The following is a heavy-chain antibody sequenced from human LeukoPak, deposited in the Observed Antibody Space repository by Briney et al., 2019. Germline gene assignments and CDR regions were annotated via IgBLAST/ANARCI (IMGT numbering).Heavy chain of an antibody. D-gene: IGHD6-19*01. CDR2: IYYSGST. CDR1: GGSISSYY. CDR3: AKAHGGWYTRGNDAFDI. V-gene: IGHV4-59*01. J-gene: IGHJ3*02. Sequence: SETLSLTCTVSGGSISSYYWSWIRQPPGKGLEWIGYIYYSGSTNYNPSLKSRVTISIDTSKNQFSLKLSSVTAADTAVYYCAKAHGGWYTRGNDAFDIWGQGTMVTVSS.